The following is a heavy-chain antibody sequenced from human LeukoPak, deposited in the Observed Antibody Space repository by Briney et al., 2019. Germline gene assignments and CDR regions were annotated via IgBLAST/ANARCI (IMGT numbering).Heavy chain of an antibody. D-gene: IGHD3-9*01. CDR2: INPNSGGT. J-gene: IGHJ4*02. V-gene: IGHV1-2*02. Sequence: ASVKVSCKASGYTFTGYYMHWVRQAPGQGLEWMGWINPNSGGTNYAQKFQGRVTMTRDTSISTAYMELSRLRSDDTAVYYCARDPTSYDISTGYYRGGEYYFDYWGQGTLVTVSS. CDR3: ARDPTSYDISTGYYRGGEYYFDY. CDR1: GYTFTGYY.